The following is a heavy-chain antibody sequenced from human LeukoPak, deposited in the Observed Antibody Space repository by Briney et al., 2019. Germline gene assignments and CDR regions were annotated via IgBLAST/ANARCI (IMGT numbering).Heavy chain of an antibody. CDR1: GFTFSSYE. Sequence: GGSLRLSCAASGFTFSSYEMNWVRQAPGKGLEWVANIKQDGSEKHYVDSVKGRFTISRDNTKNSLYLQLNSLRAEDTAVYYCARDLLYGDYVGAYFDYWGQGALVTVSS. CDR3: ARDLLYGDYVGAYFDY. J-gene: IGHJ4*02. V-gene: IGHV3-7*01. D-gene: IGHD4-17*01. CDR2: IKQDGSEK.